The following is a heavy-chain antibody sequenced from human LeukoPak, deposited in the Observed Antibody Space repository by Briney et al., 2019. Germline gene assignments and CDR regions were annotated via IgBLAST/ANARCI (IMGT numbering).Heavy chain of an antibody. CDR1: GYTFTGYY. CDR2: INPNSGGT. J-gene: IGHJ3*02. D-gene: IGHD6-13*01. CDR3: ARSGCSSSWPRAFDI. Sequence: ASVKVSCKASGYTFTGYYMHWVRQAPGQGLEWMGWINPNSGGTNYAQKFQGRVTMTRDTSISTAYMELSRLRSDDTAVYYCARSGCSSSWPRAFDIWGQGTMVTVSS. V-gene: IGHV1-2*02.